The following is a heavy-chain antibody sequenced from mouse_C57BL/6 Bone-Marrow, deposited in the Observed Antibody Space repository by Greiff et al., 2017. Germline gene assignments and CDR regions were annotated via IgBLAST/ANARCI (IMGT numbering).Heavy chain of an antibody. D-gene: IGHD1-1*01. CDR1: GYAFTNYL. CDR3: ARGYYWFAY. J-gene: IGHJ3*01. CDR2: INPGSGGT. Sequence: QVHVKQSGAELVRPGTSVKVSCKASGYAFTNYLIEWVKQRPGQGLEWIGVINPGSGGTNYNEKFKGKATLTADKSSSTAYLQLSSLASEDSAVYFCARGYYWFAYWGQGTLVTVSA. V-gene: IGHV1-54*01.